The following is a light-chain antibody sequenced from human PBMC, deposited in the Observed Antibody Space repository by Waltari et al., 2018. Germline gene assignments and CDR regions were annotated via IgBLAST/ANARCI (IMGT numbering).Light chain of an antibody. CDR2: GAS. CDR1: QSVSSSY. V-gene: IGKV3-20*02. J-gene: IGKJ5*01. Sequence: EIVLTQSPVTLSLSPGERATLSCRASQSVSSSYLAWYQQKPGQAPRLLIYGASTRATGIPARFSGSGSGTDFTLTISSLEPEDVAVYYCHQYHVPPLTFGQGTRLEIK. CDR3: HQYHVPPLT.